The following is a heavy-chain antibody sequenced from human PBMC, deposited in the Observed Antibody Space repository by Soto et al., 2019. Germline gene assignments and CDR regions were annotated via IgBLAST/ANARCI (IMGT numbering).Heavy chain of an antibody. D-gene: IGHD2-2*01. CDR3: ARRVVVPAASRGPYYYYYYYMDV. J-gene: IGHJ6*03. CDR2: ISAYNGNT. V-gene: IGHV1-18*01. CDR1: GYTFTSYG. Sequence: GASVKVSCKASGYTFTSYGISWVRQAPGQGLEGMGWISAYNGNTNYAQKLQGRVTMTTDTSTSTAYMELRSLRSDDTAVYYCARRVVVPAASRGPYYYYYYYMDVWGKGTTVTVSS.